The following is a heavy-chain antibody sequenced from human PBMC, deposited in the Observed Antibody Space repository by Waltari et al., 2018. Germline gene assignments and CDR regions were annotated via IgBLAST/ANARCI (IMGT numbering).Heavy chain of an antibody. CDR3: ARDRFGKDAFDI. CDR2: ITQDGSEK. CDR1: GFTFSSYW. V-gene: IGHV3-7*01. J-gene: IGHJ3*02. Sequence: EVQLVESGGGLVQPGGSLRLSCAASGFTFSSYWMSWVRQAPGKGLEWVANITQDGSEKYYVDSVKGRFTISRDNAKNSLYLQMNSLGAEDTAVYYCARDRFGKDAFDIWGQGTMVTVSS. D-gene: IGHD3-16*01.